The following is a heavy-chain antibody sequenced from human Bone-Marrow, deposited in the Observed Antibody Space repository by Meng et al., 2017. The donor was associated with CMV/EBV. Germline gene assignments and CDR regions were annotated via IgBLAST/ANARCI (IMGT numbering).Heavy chain of an antibody. V-gene: IGHV3-11*04. D-gene: IGHD3-3*01. CDR2: ISSSGSTI. CDR1: GFTFSDYY. CDR3: ARDMHYDFWSGYYTPPSYYYGMDV. J-gene: IGHJ6*01. Sequence: GESLKISCAASGFTFSDYYMSWIRQAPGKGLEWVSYISSSGSTIYYADSVKGRFTISRDNAKNSLYLQMNSLRAEDTAVYYCARDMHYDFWSGYYTPPSYYYGMDVWGQGTTVTGSS.